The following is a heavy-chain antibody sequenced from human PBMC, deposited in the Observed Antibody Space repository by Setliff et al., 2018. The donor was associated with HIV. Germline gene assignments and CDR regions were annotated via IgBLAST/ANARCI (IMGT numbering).Heavy chain of an antibody. CDR2: IYYTGST. CDR3: ARHVATFLGTQFYYPDY. Sequence: PSETLSLTCTVSGGSIRSSSYYWGWIRHPPGKGLDWIGSIYYTGSTYYNLSLKSRVTISVDTSKNEFSLELSSVTAADMAVYYCARHVATFLGTQFYYPDYWGQGTLVTVSS. D-gene: IGHD2-21*01. V-gene: IGHV4-39*01. CDR1: GGSIRSSSYY. J-gene: IGHJ4*02.